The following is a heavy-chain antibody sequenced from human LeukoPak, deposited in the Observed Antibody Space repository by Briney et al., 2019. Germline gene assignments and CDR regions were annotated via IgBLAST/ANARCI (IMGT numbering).Heavy chain of an antibody. CDR2: ISYSGST. CDR1: GGSISNYY. D-gene: IGHD3-9*01. CDR3: ASSRPYYDILTGQSDDAFDI. V-gene: IGHV4-59*01. Sequence: SETLSLTCTVSGGSISNYYRSWIRQPPGKGLEWIGYISYSGSTNYNPSLKSRVTIAIDMSKKQFSLKLSSVTAADTAVYYCASSRPYYDILTGQSDDAFDIWGQGTRVTVSS. J-gene: IGHJ3*02.